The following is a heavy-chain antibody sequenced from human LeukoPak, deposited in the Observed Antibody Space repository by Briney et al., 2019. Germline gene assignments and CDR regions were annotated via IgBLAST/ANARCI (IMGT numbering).Heavy chain of an antibody. CDR1: GYTFTSHD. CDR2: MNPNSGNT. V-gene: IGHV1-8*01. CDR3: AREGAYYDFWSSYSPSHGIFDS. D-gene: IGHD3-3*01. Sequence: ASVKVSCKASGYTFTSHDINWVRQATGQGLEWLGWMNPNSGNTGYAQKFQGRLTMTRNTSINTAYMELNSLRSEDAAVYFCAREGAYYDFWSSYSPSHGIFDSWGQGSLVTVSS. J-gene: IGHJ4*02.